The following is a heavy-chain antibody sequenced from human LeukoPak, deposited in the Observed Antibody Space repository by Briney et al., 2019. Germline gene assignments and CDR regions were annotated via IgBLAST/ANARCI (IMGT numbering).Heavy chain of an antibody. J-gene: IGHJ4*02. CDR2: IHYSGST. D-gene: IGHD6-13*01. CDR1: GGSISSYY. Sequence: SETLSLTXTVSGGSISSYYWSWIRQPPGKGLEWIGYIHYSGSTNYNPSLKSRVTISVDTSKNQFSLKLSSVTAADTAVYYCARASGTGYSSSWPRPIDYWGQGTLVTVSS. V-gene: IGHV4-59*01. CDR3: ARASGTGYSSSWPRPIDY.